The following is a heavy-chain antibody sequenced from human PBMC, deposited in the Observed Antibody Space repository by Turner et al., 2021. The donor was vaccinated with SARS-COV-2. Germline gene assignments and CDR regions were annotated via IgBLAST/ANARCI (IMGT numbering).Heavy chain of an antibody. D-gene: IGHD6-19*01. CDR3: ARHGFSGWYGGGMDV. V-gene: IGHV4-59*08. Sequence: QVQLQDSGPGLVKPSETLSLTCTVPGGSISSYYWSWIRQPPGKGLEWIGYIHYSGSTNYNPSLKSRVTISVDTSKNQFSLKLSSVTAADTAVYYCARHGFSGWYGGGMDVWGQGTTVTVSS. CDR2: IHYSGST. J-gene: IGHJ6*02. CDR1: GGSISSYY.